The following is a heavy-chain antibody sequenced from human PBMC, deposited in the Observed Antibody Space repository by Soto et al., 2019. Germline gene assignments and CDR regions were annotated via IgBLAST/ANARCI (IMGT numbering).Heavy chain of an antibody. CDR2: ISSSGSTI. CDR3: ARGEYHYYDSSGYYYPNSYGMDV. Sequence: LSFAASGFTFSSYEMNWVRQAPGKGLEWVSYISSSGSTIYYADSVKGRFTISRDNAKNSLYLQMNSLRAEDTAVYYCARGEYHYYDSSGYYYPNSYGMDVWGQGTTVT. J-gene: IGHJ6*02. V-gene: IGHV3-48*03. D-gene: IGHD3-22*01. CDR1: GFTFSSYE.